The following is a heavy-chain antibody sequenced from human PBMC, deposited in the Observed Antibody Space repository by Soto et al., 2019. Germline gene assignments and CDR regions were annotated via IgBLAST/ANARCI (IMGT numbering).Heavy chain of an antibody. J-gene: IGHJ4*02. D-gene: IGHD6-19*01. CDR2: IRGNGGST. CDR3: AKESTVAGFDY. Sequence: EVQLLESGGGLVQPGGSLRLSCAASGFIFSSYAMSWVRQAPGMGLEWVSGIRGNGGSTYYADSVKGRFTISRDNSKNTLYLQMNSLRAEDTAVYYCAKESTVAGFDYWGQGTLVTVSS. V-gene: IGHV3-23*01. CDR1: GFIFSSYA.